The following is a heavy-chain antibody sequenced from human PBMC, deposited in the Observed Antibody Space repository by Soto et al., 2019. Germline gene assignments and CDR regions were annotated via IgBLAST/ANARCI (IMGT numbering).Heavy chain of an antibody. CDR1: GYTFTSYY. CDR3: ARGVQYSSGWYAFDY. CDR2: INPSGGGT. V-gene: IGHV1-46*01. J-gene: IGHJ4*02. D-gene: IGHD6-19*01. Sequence: QVQLVQSGAEVKKPGASVKVSCKASGYTFTSYYMHWVRQAPGQGLEWMGIINPSGGGTTYEQKFQGRVTVTRDTSTSTVYMELSSLRSEDTAVYYCARGVQYSSGWYAFDYWGQGSLVTVSS.